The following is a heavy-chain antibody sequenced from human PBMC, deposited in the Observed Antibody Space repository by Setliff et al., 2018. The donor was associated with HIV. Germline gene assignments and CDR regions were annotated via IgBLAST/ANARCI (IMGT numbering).Heavy chain of an antibody. V-gene: IGHV3-20*04. CDR1: GFTFDDYG. J-gene: IGHJ5*02. CDR2: ISWDGIKT. D-gene: IGHD2-2*01. Sequence: GGSLRLSCAASGFTFDDYGMSWVRQAPGKGLEWVAGISWDGIKTTYGDSVRGRFTISRDNVEKSVYLQMNSLRAEDTAVYYCARASFPRYCSITSCFEKGWFDPWGQGTLVTVSS. CDR3: ARASFPRYCSITSCFEKGWFDP.